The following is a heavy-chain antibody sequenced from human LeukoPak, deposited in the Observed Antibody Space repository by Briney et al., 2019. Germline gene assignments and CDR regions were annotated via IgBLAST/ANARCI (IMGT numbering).Heavy chain of an antibody. V-gene: IGHV3-7*01. CDR1: GFTFSSYW. D-gene: IGHD2-15*01. J-gene: IGHJ4*02. Sequence: GGSLRLSCAASGFTFSSYWMSWVRQAPGKGLEWVANIKQDGSEKYYVDSVKGRFTISRDNAKNSLYLRMNSLRAEDTAVYYCARDLVVVAATPDYWGQGTLVTVSS. CDR2: IKQDGSEK. CDR3: ARDLVVVAATPDY.